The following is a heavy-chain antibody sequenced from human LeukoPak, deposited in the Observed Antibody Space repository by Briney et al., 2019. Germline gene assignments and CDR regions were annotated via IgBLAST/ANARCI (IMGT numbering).Heavy chain of an antibody. Sequence: PSETLSLTCTVSGGSISRGGYYWSWIRQNPGKGLEWIGYIYYTGSTYYNPSHKSRVTISVDTSKNQCALKLSSVTAADTAVYYCARVVKGGRGGYTYYFDFWGQGTLVSVSS. D-gene: IGHD5-12*01. J-gene: IGHJ4*02. V-gene: IGHV4-31*03. CDR2: IYYTGST. CDR1: GGSISRGGYY. CDR3: ARVVKGGRGGYTYYFDF.